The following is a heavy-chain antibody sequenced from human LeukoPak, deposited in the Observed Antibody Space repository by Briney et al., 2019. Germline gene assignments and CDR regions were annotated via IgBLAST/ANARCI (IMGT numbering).Heavy chain of an antibody. CDR2: FYSPGST. Sequence: QPGGSLRLSCAASGFTVTTKSMAWVRQAPGRGLEWVSVFYSPGSTYYADSVHGRFTISRDNSLNTLFLQMNSLRAEDTAVYYCAKDKYSGSYGPLDYWGQGTLVTVSS. V-gene: IGHV3-66*03. CDR3: AKDKYSGSYGPLDY. J-gene: IGHJ4*02. D-gene: IGHD1-26*01. CDR1: GFTVTTKS.